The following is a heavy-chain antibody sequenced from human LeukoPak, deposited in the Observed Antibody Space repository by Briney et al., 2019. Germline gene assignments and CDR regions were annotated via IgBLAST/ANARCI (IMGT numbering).Heavy chain of an antibody. CDR3: AKDLWGWFYYDSSGYWVPFDY. CDR1: GFTFSSYG. V-gene: IGHV3-30*18. J-gene: IGHJ4*02. CDR2: ISYDGSNK. Sequence: GGSLRLSCAASGFTFSSYGMHWVRQAPGKGLEWVAVISYDGSNKYYADSVKGRFTISRDNSKNTLYLQMNSLRAEDTAVYYCAKDLWGWFYYDSSGYWVPFDYWGQGTLVTVSS. D-gene: IGHD3-22*01.